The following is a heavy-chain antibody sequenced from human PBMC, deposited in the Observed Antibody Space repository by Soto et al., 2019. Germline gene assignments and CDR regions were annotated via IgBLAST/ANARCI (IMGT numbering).Heavy chain of an antibody. J-gene: IGHJ4*02. Sequence: GESLKISCKGSGYSFTNYWIGWVRQMPGKGLEWMGIIYPGDSDTRYSPSFQGQVTISADKSISTVYLQWSSLKASDTAMYYCARPHCGGDCYPPDSYFWGKGSLVTVSS. D-gene: IGHD2-21*02. CDR3: ARPHCGGDCYPPDSYF. CDR2: IYPGDSDT. CDR1: GYSFTNYW. V-gene: IGHV5-51*01.